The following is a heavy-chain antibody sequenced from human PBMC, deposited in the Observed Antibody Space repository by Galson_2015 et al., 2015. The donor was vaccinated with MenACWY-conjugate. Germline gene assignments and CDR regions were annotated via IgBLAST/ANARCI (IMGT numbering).Heavy chain of an antibody. CDR1: GFTFSNAW. V-gene: IGHV3-15*01. CDR3: ARYRHSSGWYSYDI. D-gene: IGHD6-19*01. Sequence: SLRLSCAASGFTFSNAWMSWVRQAPGKGLEWVGRIKSKTDGGTTDYAAPVKGRFTISRDDSKNTLYLQMNSLKTEDTAVYYCARYRHSSGWYSYDIWGQGTMVTVSS. CDR2: IKSKTDGGTT. J-gene: IGHJ3*02.